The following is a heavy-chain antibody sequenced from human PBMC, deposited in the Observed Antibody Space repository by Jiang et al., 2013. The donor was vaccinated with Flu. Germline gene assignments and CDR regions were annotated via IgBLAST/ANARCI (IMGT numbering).Heavy chain of an antibody. CDR3: AAAGNYDFWSGYEY. V-gene: IGHV1-58*01. Sequence: RQARGQRLEWIGWIVVGSGNTNYAQKFQERVTITRDMSTSTAYMELSSLRSEDTAVYYCAAAGNYDFWSGYEYWGQGTLVTVSS. D-gene: IGHD3-3*01. J-gene: IGHJ4*02. CDR2: IVVGSGNT.